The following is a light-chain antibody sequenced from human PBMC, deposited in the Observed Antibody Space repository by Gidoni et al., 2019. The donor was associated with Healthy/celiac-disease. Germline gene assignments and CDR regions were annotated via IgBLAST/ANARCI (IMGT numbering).Light chain of an antibody. J-gene: IGKJ4*01. CDR3: QQRSNWPPGLT. Sequence: DIVLTKSPATLSLAPGERATLSCRASQSVSSYLAWYQQKPGQAPRLLIYDASNRATGIPARFSGSGSGTDFTLTISSLEPEDFAVYYCQQRSNWPPGLTFGGGTKVEIK. CDR2: DAS. V-gene: IGKV3-11*01. CDR1: QSVSSY.